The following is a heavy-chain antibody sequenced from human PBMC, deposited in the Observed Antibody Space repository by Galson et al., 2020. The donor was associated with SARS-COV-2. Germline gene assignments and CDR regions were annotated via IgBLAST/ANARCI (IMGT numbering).Heavy chain of an antibody. V-gene: IGHV4-61*02. CDR2: VYTSGSN. Sequence: SETLSPTCTVSGDSINSGSYYWGRIRQPAGKGLEWIGRVYTSGSNNYNPSLKSRVTVLMDRSKNQFSLKLTSVTAADTAVYFCTREGGSVAATPGGMDVWGQGPRSPSP. CDR3: TREGGSVAATPGGMDV. D-gene: IGHD6-19*01. J-gene: IGHJ6*02. CDR1: GDSINSGSYY.